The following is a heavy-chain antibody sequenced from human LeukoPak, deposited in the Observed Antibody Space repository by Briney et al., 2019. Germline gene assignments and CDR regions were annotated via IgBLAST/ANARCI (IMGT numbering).Heavy chain of an antibody. D-gene: IGHD5-18*01. CDR3: AKGIYSHGLLHS. Sequence: GGSLRLSCAASGFTFSGYGISWVRQAPGKGLEWVSTVTTSGSNTYYADSVKGRFTISSDNSKNTLYLQMNNLRAEDTAIYYCAKGIYSHGLLHSWGQGTLVTVSS. CDR1: GFTFSGYG. J-gene: IGHJ5*02. V-gene: IGHV3-23*01. CDR2: VTTSGSNT.